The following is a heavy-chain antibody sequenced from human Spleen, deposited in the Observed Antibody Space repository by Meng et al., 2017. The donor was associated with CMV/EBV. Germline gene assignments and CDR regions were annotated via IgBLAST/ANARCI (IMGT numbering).Heavy chain of an antibody. J-gene: IGHJ4*02. D-gene: IGHD3-22*01. CDR1: GFTVSSKY. CDR3: AREGYYDYYYFDY. Sequence: CAASGFTVSSKYMSWVRQAPGKGLEWVSVIYSGGSTFYADSVQGRFTISRDNSKNTLYLQMNNLRAEDTAVYYCAREGYYDYYYFDYWGQGSLVTVSS. CDR2: IYSGGST. V-gene: IGHV3-53*01.